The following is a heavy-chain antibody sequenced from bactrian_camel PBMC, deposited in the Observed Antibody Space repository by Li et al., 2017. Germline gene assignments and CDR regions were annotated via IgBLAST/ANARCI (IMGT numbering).Heavy chain of an antibody. D-gene: IGHD3*01. CDR1: GDTYTC. Sequence: VQLVESGGGSVQAGGSLRLSCAASGDTYTCMGWFRQAPGKEREGVATIYNSNSGGSTYYADSVKGRFIISRDDAKNTLYLQMNSLKPEDTATYYCAAGWTPQHWVRWVRLSDFDVWGQGTQVTVS. J-gene: IGHJ6*01. CDR3: AAGWTPQHWVRWVRLSDFDV. CDR2: IYNSNSGGST. V-gene: IGHV3-3*01.